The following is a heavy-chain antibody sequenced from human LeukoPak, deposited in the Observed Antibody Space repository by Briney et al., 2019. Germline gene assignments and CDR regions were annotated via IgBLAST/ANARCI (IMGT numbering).Heavy chain of an antibody. CDR1: GGSISSYY. J-gene: IGHJ6*02. V-gene: IGHV4-59*01. CDR2: IYSSGRT. Sequence: SETLSLTCTVSGGSISSYYWSWIRQPPGKGLEWIGYIYSSGRTNYNPSLRSRLTISVDTSKNQFSLKLSSVTAADTAVYYYAREHWLSDYYYGMDVWGQGTTVTVSS. D-gene: IGHD3-9*01. CDR3: AREHWLSDYYYGMDV.